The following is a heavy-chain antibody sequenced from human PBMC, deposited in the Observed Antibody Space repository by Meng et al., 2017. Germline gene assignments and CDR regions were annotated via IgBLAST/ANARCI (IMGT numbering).Heavy chain of an antibody. J-gene: IGHJ4*02. CDR2: ITKDGSRK. V-gene: IGHV3-30*16. CDR3: ARDFDY. Sequence: QVEVVESGGDVVPPGRSLTLSCAASGFIFSNYEMHWVRQAPGKGLEWEACITKDGSRKYYLGSVRGRFTISRDNSKNTLYLEMNSLTSEDTALYYCARDFDYWGQGTLVTVSS. CDR1: GFIFSNYE.